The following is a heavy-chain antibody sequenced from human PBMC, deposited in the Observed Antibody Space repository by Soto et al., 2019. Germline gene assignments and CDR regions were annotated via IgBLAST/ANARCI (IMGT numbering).Heavy chain of an antibody. V-gene: IGHV4-59*01. D-gene: IGHD3-9*01. CDR2: IYYSGST. J-gene: IGHJ4*02. Sequence: RIMKTPGKGLEWIGYIYYSGSTNYNPSLKSRVTISVDTSKNQFSLKLSSVTAADTAVYYCAREGLRYFDWYDYWGQGTLVTV. CDR3: AREGLRYFDWYDY.